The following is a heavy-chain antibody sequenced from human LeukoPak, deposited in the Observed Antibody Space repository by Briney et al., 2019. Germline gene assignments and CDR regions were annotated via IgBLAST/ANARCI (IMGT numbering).Heavy chain of an antibody. V-gene: IGHV3-21*01. CDR2: ISSSSSYI. CDR1: GFTFSSYS. D-gene: IGHD3-22*01. J-gene: IGHJ3*02. CDR3: ARAGRYQYDSSGYYYDAFDI. Sequence: GGSLRLSCAASGFTFSSYSVNWVRQAPGKGLEWVSSISSSSSYIYYADSVKGRFTISRDNAKKSLYLQMNSLRAEDTAVYYRARAGRYQYDSSGYYYDAFDIWGQGTMVTVSS.